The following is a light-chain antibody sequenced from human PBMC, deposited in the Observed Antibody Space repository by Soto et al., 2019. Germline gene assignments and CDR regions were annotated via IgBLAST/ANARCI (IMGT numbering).Light chain of an antibody. Sequence: QAALTQPRSVSGSPGQSATISCTGTSSDVGGYNYVSWYHQYPGKAPKLIIYDVTKRPSGVPDRFSGSKSGNTASLTISGLQAEDEADYYCCSYAGTYTLWVFGGGTKVTVL. CDR1: SSDVGGYNY. CDR3: CSYAGTYTLWV. J-gene: IGLJ3*02. V-gene: IGLV2-11*01. CDR2: DVT.